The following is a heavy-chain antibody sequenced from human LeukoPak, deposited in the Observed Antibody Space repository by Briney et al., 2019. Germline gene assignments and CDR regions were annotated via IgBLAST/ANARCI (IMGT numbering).Heavy chain of an antibody. CDR2: INGDGSNT. J-gene: IGHJ4*02. CDR1: GFTFSSHW. D-gene: IGHD5-12*01. CDR3: ARDIYSGYAFYFDY. Sequence: GGSLRLSCAASGFTFSSHWMHWVRQAPGKGLVWVSRINGDGSNTTYADSVKGRFTISRDNAKNTLYLQMNSLRAEDTAVYYCARDIYSGYAFYFDYWGQGTLVTVSS. V-gene: IGHV3-74*03.